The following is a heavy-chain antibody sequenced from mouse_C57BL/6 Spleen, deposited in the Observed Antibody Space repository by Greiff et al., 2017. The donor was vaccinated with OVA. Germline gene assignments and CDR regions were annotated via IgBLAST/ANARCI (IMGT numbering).Heavy chain of an antibody. CDR2: IDPSDSYT. V-gene: IGHV1-50*01. CDR1: GYTFTSYW. Sequence: QVQLQQPGAELVKPGASVKLSCKAPGYTFTSYWMQWVKQRPGQGLEWIGEIDPSDSYTNYNQKFKGKATLTVDTSSSTAYMQLSSLTSEDSAVYYCARRGVLRGYFDVWGTGTTVTVSS. CDR3: ARRGVLRGYFDV. D-gene: IGHD1-1*01. J-gene: IGHJ1*03.